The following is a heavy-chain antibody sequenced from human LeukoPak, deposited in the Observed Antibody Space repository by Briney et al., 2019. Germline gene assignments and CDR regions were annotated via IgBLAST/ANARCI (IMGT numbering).Heavy chain of an antibody. J-gene: IGHJ4*02. CDR1: GYTFIGYY. V-gene: IGHV1-2*02. D-gene: IGHD3-10*01. CDR3: AIHTGTNSFFDF. Sequence: ASVKVSCKASGYTFIGYYMHWVRQAPGQGLEWMGWIHPNSGDTNHAQSFQGRVTMTRDTSINTAHMELSRLRSNDTAIYYCAIHTGTNSFFDFWGQGTLVTVSS. CDR2: IHPNSGDT.